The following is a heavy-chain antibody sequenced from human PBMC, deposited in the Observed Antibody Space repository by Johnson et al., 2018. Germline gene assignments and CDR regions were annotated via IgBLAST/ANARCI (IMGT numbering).Heavy chain of an antibody. D-gene: IGHD1-26*01. V-gene: IGHV3-74*01. CDR1: GFTFSSYW. CDR3: ATIVGATGGAFDI. Sequence: VQLQESGGGLVQXGGSLRLSCAASGFTFSSYWMHWVRQAPGKGLVWVSRINSDGSSTSYADSVKGRFTISRDNAKNTLYLQMNSLRAEDTAVYYCATIVGATGGAFDIWGQGTMVTVSS. J-gene: IGHJ3*02. CDR2: INSDGSST.